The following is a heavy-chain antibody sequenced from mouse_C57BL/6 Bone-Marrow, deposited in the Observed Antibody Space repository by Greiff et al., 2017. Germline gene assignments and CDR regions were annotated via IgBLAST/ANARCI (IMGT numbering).Heavy chain of an antibody. J-gene: IGHJ1*03. CDR2: SRNKANDYTT. V-gene: IGHV7-1*01. Sequence: DVQLQESGGGLVQSGRSLRLSCATSGFTFSDFYMEWVRQAPGKGLEWIAASRNKANDYTTEYSASVKGRFIVSRDTSQSILYLQMNALRAEDTAIYYCARDASYYGSSPHWYFDVWGTGTTVTVSS. D-gene: IGHD1-1*01. CDR3: ARDASYYGSSPHWYFDV. CDR1: GFTFSDFY.